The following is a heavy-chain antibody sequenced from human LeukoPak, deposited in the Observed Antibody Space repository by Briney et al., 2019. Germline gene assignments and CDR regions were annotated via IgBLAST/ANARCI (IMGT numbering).Heavy chain of an antibody. CDR3: ARDCIGCHGFDY. J-gene: IGHJ4*02. Sequence: ASVKVSCKASRDTLIRDGISWVRQAPGQGLEWVGWVSAYADDTNYVQKFQGRVTMTTDTSTSTAYMELRGLRFDDTAVYYCARDCIGCHGFDYWGQGTLVTVSS. D-gene: IGHD2-15*01. CDR2: VSAYADDT. V-gene: IGHV1-18*01. CDR1: RDTLIRDG.